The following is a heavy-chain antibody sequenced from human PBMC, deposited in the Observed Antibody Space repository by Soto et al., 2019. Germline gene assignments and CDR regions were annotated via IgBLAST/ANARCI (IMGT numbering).Heavy chain of an antibody. V-gene: IGHV3-23*01. CDR3: AKGGLGYSGYDFPYYYYGMDV. J-gene: IGHJ6*02. D-gene: IGHD5-12*01. Sequence: WGSLRLSRAPSGLTFSSYAMGWVRQAPGKGLEWVSAISGSGGSAYYADSVKGRFTISRDNSKNTLYLQMNSLRAEDTAVYYCAKGGLGYSGYDFPYYYYGMDVWGQGTTVTVSS. CDR2: ISGSGGSA. CDR1: GLTFSSYA.